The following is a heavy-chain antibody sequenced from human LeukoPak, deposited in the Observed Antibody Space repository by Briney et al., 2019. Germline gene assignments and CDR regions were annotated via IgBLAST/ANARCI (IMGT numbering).Heavy chain of an antibody. D-gene: IGHD3-22*01. J-gene: IGHJ5*02. V-gene: IGHV4-4*07. Sequence: PSETLSLTCTVSGGSISSYYWSWIRQPAGKGLEWIGRIYTSGSTNYNPSLKSRVTMSVDTSKNQFSLKLSSVTAADTAVYYCARDYYDSSGYRNWSDPWGQGTLVTVSS. CDR1: GGSISSYY. CDR3: ARDYYDSSGYRNWSDP. CDR2: IYTSGST.